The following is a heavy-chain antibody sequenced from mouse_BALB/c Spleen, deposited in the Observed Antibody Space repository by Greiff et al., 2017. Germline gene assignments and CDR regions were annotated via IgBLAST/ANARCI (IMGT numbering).Heavy chain of an antibody. CDR3: ARYGNYEGYFDV. Sequence: EVQLQESGPELVKPGASVKMSCKASGYTFTSYVMHWVKQKPGQGLEWIGYINPSSGYTNYNQKFKDKATLTADKSSSTAYMQLSSLTSEDSSVYYCARYGNYEGYFDVWGAGTTVTVSS. J-gene: IGHJ1*01. CDR2: INPSSGYT. V-gene: IGHV1-14*01. CDR1: GYTFTSYV. D-gene: IGHD2-1*01.